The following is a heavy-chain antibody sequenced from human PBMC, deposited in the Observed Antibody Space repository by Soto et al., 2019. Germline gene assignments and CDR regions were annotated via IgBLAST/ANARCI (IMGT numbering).Heavy chain of an antibody. D-gene: IGHD3-3*01. V-gene: IGHV4-4*02. CDR2: IYHSGST. Sequence: SETLSLTCAVSGGSISSSNWWSWVRQPPGKGLEWIGEIYHSGSTNYNPSLKSRVTISVDKSKNQFSLKLSSVTAADTAVYYCALRRTFWSGTGGGLDSWSQGTLGHVSP. J-gene: IGHJ5*01. CDR3: ALRRTFWSGTGGGLDS. CDR1: GGSISSSNW.